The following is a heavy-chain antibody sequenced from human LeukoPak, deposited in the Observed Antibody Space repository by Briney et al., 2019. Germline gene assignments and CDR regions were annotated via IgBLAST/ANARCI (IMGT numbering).Heavy chain of an antibody. J-gene: IGHJ5*02. Sequence: ASVKGSCKASGYTLTCYYMHWVRQAPGQGLEWMGIINPSGGSTSYAQKFQGRVTMTRDMSTSTVYMELSSLRSEDTAVYYCARDMHGWFDPWGQGTLVTVSS. V-gene: IGHV1-46*01. CDR3: ARDMHGWFDP. D-gene: IGHD2-2*01. CDR1: GYTLTCYY. CDR2: INPSGGST.